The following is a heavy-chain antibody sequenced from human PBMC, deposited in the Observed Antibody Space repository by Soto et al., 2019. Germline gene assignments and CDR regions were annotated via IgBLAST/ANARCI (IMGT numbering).Heavy chain of an antibody. D-gene: IGHD3-22*01. Sequence: GGSLRLSFAASGFTFSSYAMSWVRQAPGKGLEWVSAISGSGGSTYYANSVKGRFTISRDNSKKTLYLQMNSLRAEDTAVYYCAKDLEVVVIGVFDYWGQGTLVTVSS. CDR2: ISGSGGST. V-gene: IGHV3-23*01. CDR1: GFTFSSYA. J-gene: IGHJ4*02. CDR3: AKDLEVVVIGVFDY.